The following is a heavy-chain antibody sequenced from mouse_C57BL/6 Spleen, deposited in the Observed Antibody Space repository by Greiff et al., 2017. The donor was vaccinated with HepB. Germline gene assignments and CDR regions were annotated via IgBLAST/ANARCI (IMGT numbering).Heavy chain of an antibody. CDR2: IDPSDSYT. CDR1: GYTFTSYW. D-gene: IGHD1-1*01. V-gene: IGHV1-59*01. Sequence: QVQLQQPGAELVRPGTSVKLSCKASGYTFTSYWMHWVKQRPGQGLEWIGVIDPSDSYTNYNQKFKGKATLTVDTSSSTAYMQLSSLTSEDSAVYDCARRSSQYYFDYWGQGTTLTVSS. CDR3: ARRSSQYYFDY. J-gene: IGHJ2*01.